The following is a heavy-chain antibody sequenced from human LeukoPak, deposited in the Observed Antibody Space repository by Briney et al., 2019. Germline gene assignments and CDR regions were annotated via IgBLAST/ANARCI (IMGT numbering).Heavy chain of an antibody. CDR2: INSDGSST. Sequence: SGGSLRLSCAASGFTFSSYWMHWVRQAPGKGQVWVSRINSDGSSTSYADSVKGRFTISRDNAKNTLYLQMNSLRAEDTAVYYCARGIVGATDDYWGQGTLVTVSS. J-gene: IGHJ4*02. D-gene: IGHD1-26*01. CDR1: GFTFSSYW. CDR3: ARGIVGATDDY. V-gene: IGHV3-74*01.